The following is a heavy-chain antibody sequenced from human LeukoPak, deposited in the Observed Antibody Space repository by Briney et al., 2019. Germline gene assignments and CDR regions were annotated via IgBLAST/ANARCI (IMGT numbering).Heavy chain of an antibody. CDR3: ARDRVDIVDKAAFDI. D-gene: IGHD5-12*01. CDR1: GYTFTSYG. V-gene: IGHV1-18*01. J-gene: IGHJ3*02. CDR2: ISAYNGNT. Sequence: ASVKVSCKASGYTFTSYGISWVRQAPGQGLEWMGWISAYNGNTNYAQKLQGRVTMTTDTSTSTAYMELRSLRSDDTAVYYCARDRVDIVDKAAFDIRGQGTMVTVSS.